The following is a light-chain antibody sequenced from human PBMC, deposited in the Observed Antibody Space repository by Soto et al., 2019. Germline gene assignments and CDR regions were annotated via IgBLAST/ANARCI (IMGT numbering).Light chain of an antibody. J-gene: IGLJ1*01. CDR3: QSYDRSSLYV. Sequence: NFMLTQPHSVSESPGKTVTISCTGSSGSVASNYVHWYQRRPGSAPTIVIYGDNQRPSGVPDRFSGSIHSSSNSASLTISRLKTEDEADYFCQSYDRSSLYVFGTGTKVTVL. V-gene: IGLV6-57*02. CDR1: SGSVASNY. CDR2: GDN.